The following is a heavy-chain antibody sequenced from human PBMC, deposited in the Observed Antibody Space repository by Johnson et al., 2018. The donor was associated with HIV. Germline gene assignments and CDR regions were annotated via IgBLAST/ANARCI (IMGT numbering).Heavy chain of an antibody. V-gene: IGHV3-11*04. J-gene: IGHJ3*02. Sequence: VPLVESGGGLVKPGGSLRLSCAASGFNFSDYYMSWIRQAPGKGMEWISYISNSGSTIYYVDSVKGRFTISRDNAKNSLYLQMNSLRAEDNVVYYCSRTQRVNMIVVSLGAFDIWGQGEMVTVSS. CDR2: ISNSGSTI. CDR3: SRTQRVNMIVVSLGAFDI. D-gene: IGHD3-22*01. CDR1: GFNFSDYY.